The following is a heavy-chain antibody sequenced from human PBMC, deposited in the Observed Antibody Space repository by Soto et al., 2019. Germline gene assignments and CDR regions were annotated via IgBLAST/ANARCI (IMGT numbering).Heavy chain of an antibody. D-gene: IGHD2-15*01. CDR3: PTARGGCSGLHPDY. CDR1: GFTFRNAW. Sequence: EVQLVESGGGLVKPGGSLRLSCAASGFTFRNAWMSWVRQAPGKGLEWVGRIKSKTDGGTTYYAAPVKGRFTISRDDSINTLYLQMTSLTTGDPAVYYCPTARGGCSGLHPDYWGQGTLVPGSS. V-gene: IGHV3-15*01. CDR2: IKSKTDGGTT. J-gene: IGHJ4*02.